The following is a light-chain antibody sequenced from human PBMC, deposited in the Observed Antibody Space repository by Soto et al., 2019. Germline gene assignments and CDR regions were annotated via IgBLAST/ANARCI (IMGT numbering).Light chain of an antibody. V-gene: IGLV1-47*02. J-gene: IGLJ2*01. Sequence: PRTASGSLWQKVVISYSGSSSNIGGTNYAYWYQQLPGAAPKLLMHSNNLRPSGVPERISGSKFGTAASLAISGLRSEDEAVYYCASWDDRLGAVIFGGGTKVTVL. CDR3: ASWDDRLGAVI. CDR1: SSNIGGTNY. CDR2: SNN.